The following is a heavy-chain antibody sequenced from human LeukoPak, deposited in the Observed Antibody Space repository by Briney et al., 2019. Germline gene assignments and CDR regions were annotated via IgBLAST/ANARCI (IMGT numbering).Heavy chain of an antibody. Sequence: PGGSLRLSCAASGFTFSSYAMSWVRQAPGKGLEWVSAISGSGGSTYYADSVKGRFTISRDNSKNTLYLQMNSLRAEDTAVYYCAKVINRHWNYGPHDYWGQGTLVTVSS. CDR1: GFTFSSYA. J-gene: IGHJ4*02. CDR2: ISGSGGST. D-gene: IGHD1-7*01. CDR3: AKVINRHWNYGPHDY. V-gene: IGHV3-23*01.